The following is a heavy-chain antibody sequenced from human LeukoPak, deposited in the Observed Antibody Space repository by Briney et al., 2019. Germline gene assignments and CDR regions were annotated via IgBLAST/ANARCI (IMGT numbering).Heavy chain of an antibody. J-gene: IGHJ5*02. V-gene: IGHV4-61*09. Sequence: SETLSLTCTVSGGSISSGSYYWSWIRQPAGKRLEWIGHIYRSGSTNYNPSLKSRVTISVDTSKNQFSLKLSSVTAADTAVYYCASPITMMANWFDPWGQGTLVTVSS. CDR1: GGSISSGSYY. D-gene: IGHD3-22*01. CDR2: IYRSGST. CDR3: ASPITMMANWFDP.